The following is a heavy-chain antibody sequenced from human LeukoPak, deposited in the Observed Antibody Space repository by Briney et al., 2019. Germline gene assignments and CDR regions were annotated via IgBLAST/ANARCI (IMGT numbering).Heavy chain of an antibody. D-gene: IGHD2-2*01. CDR3: ARDYLYAFDY. CDR1: GFSFSSYS. V-gene: IGHV3-48*01. Sequence: PGGSLRLSCAASGFSFSSYSMNWVRQAAGKGLEWVSYISGSGNAIHYTDSVKGRFTISRDNAKNALYLQMNSLRAEDTAVYFCARDYLYAFDYWGQGTLVTVSS. J-gene: IGHJ4*02. CDR2: ISGSGNAI.